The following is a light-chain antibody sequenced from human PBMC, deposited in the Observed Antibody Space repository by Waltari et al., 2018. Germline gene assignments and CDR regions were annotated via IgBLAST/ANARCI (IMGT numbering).Light chain of an antibody. Sequence: DIVMTQSPESLAVSLGERATLHCKSSQSLFYNSKNKNYLAWYQQKPGQPPKLRIYWASTRQSGAPDRFSGSGSETDFTLTISSLQAEDVAVYYCHQYFSSPQTFGQGTKVEVK. CDR3: HQYFSSPQT. V-gene: IGKV4-1*01. CDR2: WAS. CDR1: QSLFYNSKNKNY. J-gene: IGKJ1*01.